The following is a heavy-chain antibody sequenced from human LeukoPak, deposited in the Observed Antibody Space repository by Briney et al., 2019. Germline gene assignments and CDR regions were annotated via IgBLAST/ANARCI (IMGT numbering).Heavy chain of an antibody. CDR2: ISSSGSTI. D-gene: IGHD3-3*01. Sequence: PGGSLRLSCTGSGFIFSNFGMNWVRQAPGKGLEWVSYISSSGSTIYYADSVKGRFTISRDNAKNSLYLQMNSLRAEDTAVYYCARELGRFNNWFDPWGQGTLVTVSS. CDR3: ARELGRFNNWFDP. J-gene: IGHJ5*02. CDR1: GFIFSNFG. V-gene: IGHV3-48*04.